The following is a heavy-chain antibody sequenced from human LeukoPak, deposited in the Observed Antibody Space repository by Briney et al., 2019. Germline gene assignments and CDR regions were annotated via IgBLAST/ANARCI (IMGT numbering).Heavy chain of an antibody. D-gene: IGHD2-21*01. V-gene: IGHV4-34*01. Sequence: SETLSLTCAVYGGSFSGYYWSWIRQPPGKGLEWIGSIYYSGSTYYNPSLKSRVTISVDTSKNQFSLKLSSVTAADTAVYYCARHGEVTNNWFDPWGQGTLVTVSS. CDR3: ARHGEVTNNWFDP. CDR1: GGSFSGYY. J-gene: IGHJ5*02. CDR2: IYYSGST.